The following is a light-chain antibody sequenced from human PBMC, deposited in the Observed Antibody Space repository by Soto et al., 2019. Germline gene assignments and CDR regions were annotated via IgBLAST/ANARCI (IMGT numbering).Light chain of an antibody. CDR2: GPS. CDR3: LQRSDWRA. J-gene: IGKJ1*01. Sequence: EIVMTQSPATLSVSPGERATLSCRASQSVSSNLAWYQQKPGQAPRLLIYGPSTRATGIPARFSGSGSGTEFTLTSRSLQSDDFAVYYCLQRSDWRAFVRGTRWIS. V-gene: IGKV3D-15*01. CDR1: QSVSSN.